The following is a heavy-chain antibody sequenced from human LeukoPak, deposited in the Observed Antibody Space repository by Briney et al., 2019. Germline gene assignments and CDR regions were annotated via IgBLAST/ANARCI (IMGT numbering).Heavy chain of an antibody. CDR3: ARAGFGAGDYYYHMDV. J-gene: IGHJ6*03. CDR2: ISYDGSDK. CDR1: GFTFSRFA. V-gene: IGHV3-30*01. D-gene: IGHD3-16*01. Sequence: PGGSLRLSCAASGFTFSRFAFQWVRQAPGKGLEWVTAISYDGSDKFYADSVKGRFTISRDSSQNTLYLQMNSLRTEDTALYYCARAGFGAGDYYYHMDVWGKGTTVTVSS.